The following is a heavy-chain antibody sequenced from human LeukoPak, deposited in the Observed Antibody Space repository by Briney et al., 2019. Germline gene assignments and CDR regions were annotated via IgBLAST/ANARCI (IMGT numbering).Heavy chain of an antibody. CDR2: IYYSGIT. CDR1: GGSISSGSYY. J-gene: IGHJ4*02. Sequence: SETLSLTCTVSGGSISSGSYYWGWIRQPPGMGLEWIGDIYYSGITYYNPSLKSPVTISRDTSKNQFSLKLTSVTATDTAVYYCARRLDSNTWHPFDSWGQGTRVTVSS. D-gene: IGHD3-22*01. CDR3: ARRLDSNTWHPFDS. V-gene: IGHV4-39*01.